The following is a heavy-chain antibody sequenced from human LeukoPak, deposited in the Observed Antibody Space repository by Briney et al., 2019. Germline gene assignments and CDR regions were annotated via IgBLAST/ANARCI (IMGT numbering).Heavy chain of an antibody. V-gene: IGHV3-48*04. CDR2: ISSSGSTL. J-gene: IGHJ4*02. CDR1: GFTFSSYG. Sequence: GGTLRLSCAASGFTFSSYGMSWVRQAPGKGLEWVSYISSSGSTLYYADSVKGRFTVSRDNAKNSLYLQMDSLRAEDTAVYYCARAGPWLWDYWGQGTLVTVSS. D-gene: IGHD3-16*01. CDR3: ARAGPWLWDY.